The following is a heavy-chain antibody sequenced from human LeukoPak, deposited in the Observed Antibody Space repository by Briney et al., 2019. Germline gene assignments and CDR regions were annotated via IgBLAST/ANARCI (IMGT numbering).Heavy chain of an antibody. CDR2: IYYSGST. CDR1: GVSISSYY. V-gene: IGHV4-59*01. J-gene: IGHJ4*02. Sequence: SETLSLTCTVSGVSISSYYWSWIRQPPGKGLEWVGYIYYSGSTNYNPSLKSRVTVSVDTSKNQFSLKLSSVTAADTAVYYCARVSGSSWYYYFDYWGQGTLVTVSS. CDR3: ARVSGSSWYYYFDY. D-gene: IGHD6-13*01.